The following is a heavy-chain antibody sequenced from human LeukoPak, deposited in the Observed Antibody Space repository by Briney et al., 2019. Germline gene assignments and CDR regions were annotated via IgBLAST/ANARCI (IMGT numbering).Heavy chain of an antibody. D-gene: IGHD3-9*01. Sequence: GGSLRLSCAASGFTFSSYAMSWVRQAPGKGLEWVSAISGSGGSTYYADSVKGRFTISRDNSKNTLYLHMNSLRAEDTAVYYCATTSLLTGYFDYWGQGTLVTVSS. CDR1: GFTFSSYA. CDR3: ATTSLLTGYFDY. V-gene: IGHV3-23*01. CDR2: ISGSGGST. J-gene: IGHJ4*02.